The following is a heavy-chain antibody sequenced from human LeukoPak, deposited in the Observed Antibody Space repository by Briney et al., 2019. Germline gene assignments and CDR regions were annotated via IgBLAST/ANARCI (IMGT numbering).Heavy chain of an antibody. D-gene: IGHD3-10*01. Sequence: GESLRLSCAASGFTVSSNYMSWVRQAPGKGLEWVSVIYSGGSTYYADSVKGRFTISRDNSKNTLYLQMNSLRAEDTAVYYCARDGSGSYYPFDYWGQGTLVIVSS. CDR3: ARDGSGSYYPFDY. J-gene: IGHJ4*02. V-gene: IGHV3-53*01. CDR1: GFTVSSNY. CDR2: IYSGGST.